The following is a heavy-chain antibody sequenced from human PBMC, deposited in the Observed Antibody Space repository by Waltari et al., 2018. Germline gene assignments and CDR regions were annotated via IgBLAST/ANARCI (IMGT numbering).Heavy chain of an antibody. CDR1: AAPFSSYA. D-gene: IGHD6-13*01. CDR2: IIPVLVTA. V-gene: IGHV1-69*08. J-gene: IGHJ6*02. CDR3: ATLRGCYSSSWSGGYYYGMDV. Sequence: VRLLQSGAEVKKPGSSVNVPCKASAAPFSSYATRWAREAPGQGLQWRGRIIPVLVTANYARKIQGRVTINGDNTTSTDYMELTSLRHEDRAVYDGATLRGCYSSSWSGGYYYGMDVWGQGTTVTVSS.